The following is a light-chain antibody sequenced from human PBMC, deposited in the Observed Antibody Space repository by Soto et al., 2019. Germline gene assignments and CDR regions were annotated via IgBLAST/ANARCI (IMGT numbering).Light chain of an antibody. V-gene: IGKV3-20*01. J-gene: IGKJ1*01. Sequence: EIVLTQSPGTLSLSPGERATLSCRASQSVSSSYLAWYQQKPGQAPRLLIYGACSRATGIPDRFSGSGSGTNFTLTISRLEPEDFAVYYCPQYGSSPRTFGQGTKVEIK. CDR2: GAC. CDR3: PQYGSSPRT. CDR1: QSVSSSY.